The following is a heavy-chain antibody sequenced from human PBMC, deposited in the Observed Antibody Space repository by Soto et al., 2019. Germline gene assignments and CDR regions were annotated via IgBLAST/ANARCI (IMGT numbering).Heavy chain of an antibody. Sequence: QVQLVESGGGVVQPGRSLRLSCAASGFTFSSYAMHWVRQAPGKGLEWVAVISYDGSNKYYADSVKGRFTISRDNSKNTLDLQMNSLRAEDTAVYYCARDRGGSYYPSDYFDYWGQGTLVTVSS. D-gene: IGHD1-26*01. J-gene: IGHJ4*02. CDR2: ISYDGSNK. CDR1: GFTFSSYA. CDR3: ARDRGGSYYPSDYFDY. V-gene: IGHV3-30-3*01.